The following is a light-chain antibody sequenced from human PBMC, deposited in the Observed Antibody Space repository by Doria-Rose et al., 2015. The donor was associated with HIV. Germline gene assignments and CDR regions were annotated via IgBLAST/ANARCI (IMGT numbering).Light chain of an antibody. CDR2: WAS. CDR3: QQYYDTPS. J-gene: IGKJ3*01. Sequence: DIRVTQSPESLGMSLGERATLNCKSNQSLLYTSKNYLAWYQQKPGQPPKLLIYWASTRQSGVPARFSGSGSGTGCTPTISSLEAEDVAVYYCQQYYDTPSFGPGTTVDIK. V-gene: IGKV4-1*01. CDR1: QSLLYTSKNY.